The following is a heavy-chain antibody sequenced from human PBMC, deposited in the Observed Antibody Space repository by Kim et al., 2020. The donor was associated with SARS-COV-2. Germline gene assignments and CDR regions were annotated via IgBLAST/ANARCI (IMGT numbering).Heavy chain of an antibody. CDR1: GFTASDYS. Sequence: GGSLRLSCIASGFTASDYSMHWLRIAPGKGLVWVAIIHSNGANTTYADSVKGRFTISRDSAQNTLYLEMNSLRVDDTAMYYCARGALNAFETWGQGTLVSVSS. V-gene: IGHV3-74*01. CDR2: IHSNGANT. CDR3: ARGALNAFET. J-gene: IGHJ5*01. D-gene: IGHD2-2*01.